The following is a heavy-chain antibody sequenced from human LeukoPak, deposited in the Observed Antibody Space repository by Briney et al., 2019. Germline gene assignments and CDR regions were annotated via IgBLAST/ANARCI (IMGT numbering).Heavy chain of an antibody. Sequence: PSETLSLTCTVSGGSISSYYWSWIRQPPGKGLEWIGYIYYSGSTNYNPSLKSRVTISVKTSKNQFSLKLSSVTAADTAVYYCAREYYDILTGYYTDDYWGQGTLVTVSS. D-gene: IGHD3-9*01. CDR2: IYYSGST. CDR1: GGSISSYY. J-gene: IGHJ4*02. V-gene: IGHV4-59*12. CDR3: AREYYDILTGYYTDDY.